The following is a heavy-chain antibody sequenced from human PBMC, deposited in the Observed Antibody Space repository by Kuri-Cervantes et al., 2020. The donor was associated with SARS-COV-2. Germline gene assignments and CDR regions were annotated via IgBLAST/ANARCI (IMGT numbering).Heavy chain of an antibody. Sequence: SVKVSCKASGGTFSSYAISWVRQAPGQGLEWMGGIIPIFGTANYAQKFQGRVTITADESTSTAYMELSSLRSDDTAVYWCVRFRYHDSIRDALDVWGQGTKVTVSS. CDR3: VRFRYHDSIRDALDV. CDR2: IIPIFGTA. CDR1: GGTFSSYA. J-gene: IGHJ3*01. V-gene: IGHV1-69*13. D-gene: IGHD3-22*01.